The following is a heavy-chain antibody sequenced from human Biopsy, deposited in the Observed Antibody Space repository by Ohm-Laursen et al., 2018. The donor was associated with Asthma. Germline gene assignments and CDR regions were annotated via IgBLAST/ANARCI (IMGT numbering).Heavy chain of an antibody. CDR1: GFTFHNYV. V-gene: IGHV3-30-3*01. CDR3: ARGKTWGRSYYFDY. Sequence: SSLRLSCTASGFTFHNYVMHWVRQAPGKGLEWVAGIFFDGSNKYYADSVKGRFTISRDNSKDTLYLQVNSLRGDDTAVYYCARGKTWGRSYYFDYWGQGTPVTVSS. D-gene: IGHD6-6*01. CDR2: IFFDGSNK. J-gene: IGHJ4*02.